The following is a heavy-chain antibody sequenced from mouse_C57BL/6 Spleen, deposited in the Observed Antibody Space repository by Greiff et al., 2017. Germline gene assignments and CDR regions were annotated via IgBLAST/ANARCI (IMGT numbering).Heavy chain of an antibody. CDR2: IYPGSGNT. J-gene: IGHJ1*03. D-gene: IGHD1-1*01. Sequence: QVQLKESGPELVKPGASVKISCKASGYSFTSYYIHWVKQRPGQGLEWIGWIYPGSGNTKYNEKFKGKATLTADTSSSTAYMQLSSLTSEDSAVYYCASVTTVVATHWYFDVWGTGTTVTVSS. V-gene: IGHV1-66*01. CDR1: GYSFTSYY. CDR3: ASVTTVVATHWYFDV.